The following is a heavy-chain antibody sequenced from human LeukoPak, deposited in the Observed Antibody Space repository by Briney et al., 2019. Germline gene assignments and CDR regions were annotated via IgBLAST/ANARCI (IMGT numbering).Heavy chain of an antibody. CDR2: IHASGPT. Sequence: SETLSLTCTVSGGSLSTYYWSWIRRPPGKGLEWIAYIHASGPTNSNHALKSRITISVDTSKNQFSLKRSSVTAADTAVYYCARHDAGIAARPFDNWGQGTLVTVSS. CDR3: ARHDAGIAARPFDN. CDR1: GGSLSTYY. J-gene: IGHJ4*02. D-gene: IGHD6-6*01. V-gene: IGHV4-4*09.